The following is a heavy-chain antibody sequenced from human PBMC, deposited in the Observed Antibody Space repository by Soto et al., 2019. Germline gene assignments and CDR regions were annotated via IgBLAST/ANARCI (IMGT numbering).Heavy chain of an antibody. Sequence: QVQLQQWGAGLLKPSETLSLTCAVYGGAFSGYYWSWIRQPPGKGLEWIGEINHSGSTNYNPSRKSRVTISVDTSRYQFSLKLSSVTAAATAVYYCAKDNGDYPDYWGQGTLVTVSS. CDR2: INHSGST. V-gene: IGHV4-34*01. CDR1: GGAFSGYY. J-gene: IGHJ4*02. CDR3: AKDNGDYPDY. D-gene: IGHD4-17*01.